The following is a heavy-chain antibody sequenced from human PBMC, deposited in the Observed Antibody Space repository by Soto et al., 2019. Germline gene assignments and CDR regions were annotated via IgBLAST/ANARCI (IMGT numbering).Heavy chain of an antibody. CDR2: ISAYNGNT. J-gene: IGHJ4*02. Sequence: QVQLVQSGAEVKKPGASVKVSCKASGYTFTSYGISWVRQAPGQGLEWMGWISAYNGNTNYAQKLQGRVTMTTDTSTSPAYMERRSLRSADTAVYYCARDRRLTQQLVASDYWGQGTLVTVSS. CDR1: GYTFTSYG. D-gene: IGHD6-13*01. CDR3: ARDRRLTQQLVASDY. V-gene: IGHV1-18*01.